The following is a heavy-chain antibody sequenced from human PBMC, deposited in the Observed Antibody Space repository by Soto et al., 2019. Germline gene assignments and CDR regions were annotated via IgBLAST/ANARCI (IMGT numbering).Heavy chain of an antibody. Sequence: SETLSLTCTVSVGSISTSRHYGAWFRQPPGKGLEWIASIYYSGTTDYNPSLESRVTISVDTSKNQLSLKLSSVTAADTAVYFCARRKANSSGYFHYFDSWGQGTLVTVSS. J-gene: IGHJ4*02. CDR2: IYYSGTT. V-gene: IGHV4-39*01. CDR1: VGSISTSRHY. CDR3: ARRKANSSGYFHYFDS. D-gene: IGHD3-22*01.